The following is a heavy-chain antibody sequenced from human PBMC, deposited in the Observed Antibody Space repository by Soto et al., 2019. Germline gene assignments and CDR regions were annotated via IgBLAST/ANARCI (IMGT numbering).Heavy chain of an antibody. D-gene: IGHD1-1*01. CDR1: GFTFSSYG. V-gene: IGHV3-30*18. CDR2: ISYDGSNK. J-gene: IGHJ4*02. CDR3: AKAGGANSGTFDY. Sequence: PGGSLRLSCADSGFTFSSYGMHWVRQAPGKGLEWVAVISYDGSNKYYADSVKGRFTISRDNSKNTLYLQMNSLRAEDTAMYYCAKAGGANSGTFDYWGQGTLVTVSS.